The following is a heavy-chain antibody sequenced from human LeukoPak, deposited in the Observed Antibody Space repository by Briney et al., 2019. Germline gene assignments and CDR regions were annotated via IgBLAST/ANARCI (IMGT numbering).Heavy chain of an antibody. CDR2: INHSGST. CDR3: ATRRTYGGTPRPFDY. J-gene: IGHJ4*02. CDR1: GGSFSGYY. D-gene: IGHD4-23*01. V-gene: IGHV4-34*01. Sequence: PSETLSLTCAVYGGSFSGYYWSWIRQPPGKGLEWIGEINHSGSTNYNPSLKSRVTISVDTSKNQFSLKLSFVTAADTAVYYCATRRTYGGTPRPFDYWGQGTLVTVSS.